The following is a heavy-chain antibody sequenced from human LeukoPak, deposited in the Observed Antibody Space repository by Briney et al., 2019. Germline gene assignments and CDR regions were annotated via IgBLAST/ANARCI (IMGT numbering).Heavy chain of an antibody. CDR2: ISSSSSYI. J-gene: IGHJ4*02. CDR3: ARGLAYCGGDCYSEFGY. CDR1: GFTFSSYS. V-gene: IGHV3-21*01. D-gene: IGHD2-21*02. Sequence: GGSLRLSCAASGFTFSSYSMSWVRQAPGKGLEWVSSISSSSSYIYYADSVKGRFTISRDNAKNSLYLQMNSLRAEDTAVYYCARGLAYCGGDCYSEFGYWGQGTLVTVSS.